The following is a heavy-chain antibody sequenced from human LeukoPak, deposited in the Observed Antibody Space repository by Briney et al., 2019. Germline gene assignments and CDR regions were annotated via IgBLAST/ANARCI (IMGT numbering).Heavy chain of an antibody. V-gene: IGHV3-23*01. CDR2: XXXSGGRT. J-gene: IGHJ5*02. D-gene: IGHD3-22*01. CDR3: ARAEVVSYYYDSSGYYHH. CDR1: GFTFSDFA. Sequence: GGSLRLSCAASGFTFSDFAMSXXXQAPGKXLXXXXXXXXSGGRTYYADSVKGRVTISRDNSKNTLYLQMNSLRAEDTAVYYCARAEVVSYYYDSSGYYHHWGQGTLVTVSS.